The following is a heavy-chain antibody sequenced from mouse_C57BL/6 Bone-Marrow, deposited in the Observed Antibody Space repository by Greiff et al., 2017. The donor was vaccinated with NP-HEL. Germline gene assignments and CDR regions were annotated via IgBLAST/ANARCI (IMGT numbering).Heavy chain of an antibody. CDR3: AREGLSLYYFDY. CDR1: GYSFTSYY. D-gene: IGHD6-1*01. CDR2: IYPGSGNT. J-gene: IGHJ2*01. V-gene: IGHV1-66*01. Sequence: VQLQQSGPELVKPGASVKISCKASGYSFTSYYIHWVKQRPGQGLEWIGWIYPGSGNTKYTEKFKGKATLTADTSSSTAYMQLSSLTSEDSAFYYCAREGLSLYYFDYWGQGTTLTVSS.